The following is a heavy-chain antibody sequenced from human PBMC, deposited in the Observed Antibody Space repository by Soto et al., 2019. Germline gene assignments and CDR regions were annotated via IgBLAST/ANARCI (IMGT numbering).Heavy chain of an antibody. CDR2: ISGSGGST. D-gene: IGHD3-10*01. J-gene: IGHJ4*02. CDR1: GFTFSSYA. Sequence: GGSLRLSCAATGFTFSSYAMSWVRQAPGKGLEWVPAISGSGGSTYYADSVKGRFTISRDNSKITLYLQMNSLRAEDTAVYYCTKKANSGKGSQYCDYFGQGTLFTVAS. CDR3: TKKANSGKGSQYCDY. V-gene: IGHV3-23*01.